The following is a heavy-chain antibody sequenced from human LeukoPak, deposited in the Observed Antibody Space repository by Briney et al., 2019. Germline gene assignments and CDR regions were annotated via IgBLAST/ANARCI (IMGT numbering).Heavy chain of an antibody. J-gene: IGHJ6*02. V-gene: IGHV3-23*01. Sequence: GGSLRLSCAASGFTFSSYAMSWVRQAPGKGLEWVSAISGSGGSTYYADSVKGRFTISRDNSKNTLYLQMNSLRAEDTAVYYCARTLLWFGELKHGMDVWGQGTTVTVSS. CDR3: ARTLLWFGELKHGMDV. D-gene: IGHD3-10*01. CDR1: GFTFSSYA. CDR2: ISGSGGST.